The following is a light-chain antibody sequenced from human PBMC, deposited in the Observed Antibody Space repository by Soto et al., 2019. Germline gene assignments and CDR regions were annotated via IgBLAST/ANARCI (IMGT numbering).Light chain of an antibody. CDR1: QSISTY. J-gene: IGKJ1*01. CDR2: GAY. Sequence: DIQMTQSPSSLSASLGDRVTVTCRASQSISTYLNWFQQRPGKAPKLLIYGAYTLQDGVPSRFSGSGSETEFTLTIISLQPEDFATYYCQQSFGAPRTFGQGTRVDIK. V-gene: IGKV1-39*01. CDR3: QQSFGAPRT.